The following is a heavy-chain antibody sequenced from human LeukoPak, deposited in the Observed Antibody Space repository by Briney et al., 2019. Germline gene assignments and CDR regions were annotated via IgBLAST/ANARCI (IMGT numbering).Heavy chain of an antibody. V-gene: IGHV1-18*01. D-gene: IGHD1-26*01. CDR3: ARGEAAGGATNFDY. Sequence: ASVKVSCKASGYSFNTYYMNWVRQAPGQGLEWMGWISAYNGNTNYAQKLQGRVTMTTDTSTSTAYMELRSLRSDDTAVYYCARGEAAGGATNFDYWGQGTLVTVSS. CDR1: GYSFNTYY. J-gene: IGHJ4*02. CDR2: ISAYNGNT.